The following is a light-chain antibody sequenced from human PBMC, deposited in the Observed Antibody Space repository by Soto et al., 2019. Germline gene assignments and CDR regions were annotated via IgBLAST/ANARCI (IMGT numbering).Light chain of an antibody. J-gene: IGLJ1*01. V-gene: IGLV2-11*01. CDR2: DVS. CDR3: CSFAGSYTGV. CDR1: SSYVGRYNY. Sequence: QSVLAQPRSVSGSPGQSVSISCTGTSSYVGRYNYVSWYQQHPGKAPKLMIYDVSERPSGVPDRFSGSKSGNTASLSISGLQGDDEADYYCCSFAGSYTGVFGAGTKVNVL.